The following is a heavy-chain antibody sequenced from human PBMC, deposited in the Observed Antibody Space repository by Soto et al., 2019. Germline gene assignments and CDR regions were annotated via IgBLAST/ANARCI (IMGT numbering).Heavy chain of an antibody. Sequence: ASVKVSCKASGYTFTSYGISWVRQAPGQGLEWMGRINASDGSTNYAQKLQGRVTVIRDTSTSTVYMELSSLRSDDTAVYYCARETSVAGLDYYHHYGMDVWGQGTAVTVSS. CDR1: GYTFTSYG. CDR2: INASDGST. D-gene: IGHD6-19*01. J-gene: IGHJ6*02. CDR3: ARETSVAGLDYYHHYGMDV. V-gene: IGHV1-18*01.